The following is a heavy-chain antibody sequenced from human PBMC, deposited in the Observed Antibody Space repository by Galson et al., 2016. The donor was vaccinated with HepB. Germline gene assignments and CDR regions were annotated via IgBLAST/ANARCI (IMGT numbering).Heavy chain of an antibody. Sequence: SLRLPCAASGFSFSSYNMNWVRPAPGRGLEWVSFFSSTCRTICYADAVKGRFTISRDNAKNSLYLQMNSLRDEDTAVYYCSRELMGSKEYYYYGMDVWGQGTTVTVSS. CDR2: FSSTCRTI. D-gene: IGHD1-26*01. V-gene: IGHV3-48*02. CDR3: SRELMGSKEYYYYGMDV. CDR1: GFSFSSYN. J-gene: IGHJ6*02.